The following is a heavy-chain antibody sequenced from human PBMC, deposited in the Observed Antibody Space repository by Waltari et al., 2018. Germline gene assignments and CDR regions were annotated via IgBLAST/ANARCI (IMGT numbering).Heavy chain of an antibody. CDR3: ATYIGASIGTAAFDV. CDR2: LSYSGAT. D-gene: IGHD5-12*01. CDR1: DVPITSNRRY. Sequence: HLQLQESGPGLLKPSGTLSLNCSVCDVPITSNRRYSVWIRQPPGQGLVWIGTLSYSGATYSSPSLKSRVTISGDTSKNQLSLILGSVTAADTAVYYCATYIGASIGTAAFDVWGQGTMVTVSA. V-gene: IGHV4-39*01. J-gene: IGHJ3*01.